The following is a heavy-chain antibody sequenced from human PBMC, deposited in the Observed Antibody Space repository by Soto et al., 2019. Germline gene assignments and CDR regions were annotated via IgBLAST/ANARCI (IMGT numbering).Heavy chain of an antibody. CDR1: GFTFSDYY. Sequence: WGSLRLSCAASGFTFSDYYMSWIRQAPGKGLEWVSYISSSGSTIYYADSVKGRFTISRDNAKNSLYLQMNSLRAEDTAVYYCARDWNVRGVINYGMDVWGQGTTVTVSS. V-gene: IGHV3-11*01. J-gene: IGHJ6*02. D-gene: IGHD3-10*01. CDR3: ARDWNVRGVINYGMDV. CDR2: ISSSGSTI.